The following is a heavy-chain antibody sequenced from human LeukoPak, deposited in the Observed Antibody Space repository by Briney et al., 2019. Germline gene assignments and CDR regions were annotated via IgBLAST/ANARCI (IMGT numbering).Heavy chain of an antibody. Sequence: GGSLRLSCTASGFTFSDYGMHWVRQPPGTGLEWVAIIWYDGSNKTYEDSVKGRFTISRDNSKNTLYLQMNSLRAEDTAVYYCARGVDYYENSGTIDYWGQGTLVTVSS. CDR3: ARGVDYYENSGTIDY. CDR2: IWYDGSNK. J-gene: IGHJ4*02. V-gene: IGHV3-33*01. CDR1: GFTFSDYG. D-gene: IGHD3-22*01.